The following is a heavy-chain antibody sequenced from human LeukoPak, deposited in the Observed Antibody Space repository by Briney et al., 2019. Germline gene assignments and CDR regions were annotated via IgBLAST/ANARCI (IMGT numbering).Heavy chain of an antibody. J-gene: IGHJ5*02. CDR1: GGSISTYY. CDR3: AREGTYGWYNWFDP. V-gene: IGHV4-59*01. D-gene: IGHD6-19*01. Sequence: PSETLSLTCTVAGGSISTYYWSWIRQPPGKVLGLISYMYRTGSTNYNPSFKSRVTITPDTSNNQFSLRLTSVTAADTAVYYCAREGTYGWYNWFDPWGRGTLVTVSS. CDR2: MYRTGST.